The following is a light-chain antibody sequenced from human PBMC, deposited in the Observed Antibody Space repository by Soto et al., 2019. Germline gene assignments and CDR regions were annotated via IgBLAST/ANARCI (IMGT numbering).Light chain of an antibody. CDR2: EVS. V-gene: IGLV2-8*01. Sequence: QSVLTQPPSASGSPGQSVTISCTGTSSDVGGYNYVSWYQQHPGKAPKLMIYEVSKRPSGVPDRFSGSKSGNTASLTVSGLQAEDEADYYCSSYADSTNLVSGGGTKVTVL. J-gene: IGLJ2*01. CDR1: SSDVGGYNY. CDR3: SSYADSTNLV.